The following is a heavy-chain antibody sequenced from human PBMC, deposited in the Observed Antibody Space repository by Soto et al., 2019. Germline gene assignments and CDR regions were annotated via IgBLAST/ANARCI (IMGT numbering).Heavy chain of an antibody. J-gene: IGHJ6*02. CDR2: INYDGYS. V-gene: IGHV4-59*08. D-gene: IGHD3-10*01. Sequence: QVQLQESGPGLVKPSETLSLPCTVSGGSITNYYCSWFRQPPGKGLEWIGYINYDGYSAYNLSLKRRVTLSMDASKTQFSLMLESVPATDTAVYYCARHGFGPLHGLVDVWGPGTTVIVSS. CDR1: GGSITNYY. CDR3: ARHGFGPLHGLVDV.